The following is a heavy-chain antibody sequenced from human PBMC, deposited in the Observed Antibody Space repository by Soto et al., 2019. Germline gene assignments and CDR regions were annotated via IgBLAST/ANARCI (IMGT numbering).Heavy chain of an antibody. D-gene: IGHD6-19*01. CDR2: INAGNGNT. CDR3: AREDSSGWSPSQH. J-gene: IGHJ1*01. CDR1: GYTFTSYA. Sequence: ASVKVSCKASGYTFTSYAMHWVRQAPGQRLEWMGWINAGNGNTKYSQKSQGRVTITRDTSASTAYMELSSLRSEDTAVYYCAREDSSGWSPSQHWGQGTLVTVSS. V-gene: IGHV1-3*01.